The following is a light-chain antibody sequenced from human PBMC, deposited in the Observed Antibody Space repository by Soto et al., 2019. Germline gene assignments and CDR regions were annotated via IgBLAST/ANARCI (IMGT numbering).Light chain of an antibody. CDR2: AAS. Sequence: DIQMTQSPSTLSASVGDRVTITCRASHSIGNSLAWYQQKPGRTPKLLIYAASTLQSGVPSRFSGSGAGTDFTLTISCLQSEDFATYYCQQYDSYPVTFGQGTRLEIK. V-gene: IGKV1-5*01. J-gene: IGKJ5*01. CDR1: HSIGNS. CDR3: QQYDSYPVT.